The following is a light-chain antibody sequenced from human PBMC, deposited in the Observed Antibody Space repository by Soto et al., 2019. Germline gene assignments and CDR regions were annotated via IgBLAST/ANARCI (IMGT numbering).Light chain of an antibody. Sequence: EIVLTQSPVTLSLSPGERATLSCRASQSVGSYLAWYQQKSGQAPRLLLYGAVNRATGIPARFSGSGSGTDFTLTISSLEPEDFAVYYCQQGSLWPYTFGQGTELEIK. CDR3: QQGSLWPYT. V-gene: IGKV3-11*01. J-gene: IGKJ2*01. CDR2: GAV. CDR1: QSVGSY.